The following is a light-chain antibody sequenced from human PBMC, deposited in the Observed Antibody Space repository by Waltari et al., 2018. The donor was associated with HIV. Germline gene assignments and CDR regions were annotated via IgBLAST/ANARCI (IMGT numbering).Light chain of an antibody. J-gene: IGKJ4*01. Sequence: VLTQSPVTLSLSPGERAYLSCSASQSVGYFLAWYQQKPGQAPRLLIYAVSKRAAGTPARFSGSGSKTNFTLTISALEPEDFVVYYCQQRVNWPLTFGGGTRVEI. CDR2: AVS. V-gene: IGKV3-11*01. CDR1: QSVGYF. CDR3: QQRVNWPLT.